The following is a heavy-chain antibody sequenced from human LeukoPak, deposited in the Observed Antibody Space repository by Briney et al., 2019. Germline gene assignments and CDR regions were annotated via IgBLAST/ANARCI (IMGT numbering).Heavy chain of an antibody. CDR1: GFTFSGSA. D-gene: IGHD3-9*01. J-gene: IGHJ3*01. CDR3: TAVGRILTGYQDAFDV. Sequence: GGSLRLSCAASGFTFSGSAMHWVRQASGKGLEWVGRIRSKANSYATAYAASVKGRFTISRDDSKNTAYLQMNSLKTEDTAVYYCTAVGRILTGYQDAFDVWGQGTMVTVSS. V-gene: IGHV3-73*01. CDR2: IRSKANSYAT.